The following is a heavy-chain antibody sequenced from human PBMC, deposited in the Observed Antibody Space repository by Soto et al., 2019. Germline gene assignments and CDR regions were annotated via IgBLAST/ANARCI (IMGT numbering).Heavy chain of an antibody. V-gene: IGHV1-2*04. CDR1: GYTFTGYF. Sequence: EASVKVSCKASGYTFTGYFVHWVRRAPGQGLEWMGWINPNSGGTNYAKKFQDWVTLTRDTSTSTVYMELSSLSSADTAVYYCARDGNYARLDYGLDVWGQGTTVTVSS. J-gene: IGHJ6*02. CDR2: INPNSGGT. D-gene: IGHD3-16*01. CDR3: ARDGNYARLDYGLDV.